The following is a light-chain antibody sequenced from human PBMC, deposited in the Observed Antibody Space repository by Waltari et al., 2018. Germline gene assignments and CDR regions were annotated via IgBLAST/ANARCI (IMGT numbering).Light chain of an antibody. V-gene: IGKV1-9*01. Sequence: DIQLTQSPSFLSASAGDRVTITCRASQGIRNYLVWYQQKSGEAPKLLIHAASSVQSGVPSRFSGSGSGTEVTLTISSLQPEDSATYYCQQVNGYPLTVGGGTKVEIK. J-gene: IGKJ4*01. CDR1: QGIRNY. CDR3: QQVNGYPLT. CDR2: AAS.